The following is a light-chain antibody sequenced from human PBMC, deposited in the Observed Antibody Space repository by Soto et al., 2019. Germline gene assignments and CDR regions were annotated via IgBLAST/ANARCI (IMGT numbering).Light chain of an antibody. Sequence: QSALTQPASVSGSPGQSITIACTGTSSDIGGYNHVSWYQVHPGKAPRLVIYDVSIRPPAVSDRFSGSTSGNTASLTISGLQAEDEAFYYCSSYTATRTVVFGGGTQLTVL. CDR3: SSYTATRTVV. CDR1: SSDIGGYNH. CDR2: DVS. V-gene: IGLV2-14*03. J-gene: IGLJ3*02.